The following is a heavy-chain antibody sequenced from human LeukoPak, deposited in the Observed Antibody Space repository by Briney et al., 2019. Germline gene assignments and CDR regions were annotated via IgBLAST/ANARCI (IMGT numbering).Heavy chain of an antibody. V-gene: IGHV1-18*01. J-gene: IGHJ4*02. Sequence: GASVKVSCKASGYTFTSYGISWVRQAPGQGLEWMGWISAYNGNTNYAQKLQGRVTMTTDTSTSTAYMELRSLRSDDTAVYYCARDRVYYYDSSGYLPFDYWGQGTLVTVSS. CDR3: ARDRVYYYDSSGYLPFDY. CDR2: ISAYNGNT. CDR1: GYTFTSYG. D-gene: IGHD3-22*01.